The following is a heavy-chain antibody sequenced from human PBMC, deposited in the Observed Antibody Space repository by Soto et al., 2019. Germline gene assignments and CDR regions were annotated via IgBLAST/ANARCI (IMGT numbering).Heavy chain of an antibody. CDR3: AKPIAVAGYYFDY. CDR1: GFTFSSYG. J-gene: IGHJ4*02. Sequence: PGGSLRLSCAASGFTFSSYGMHWVRQAPGKGLEWVAVISYDGSNKYYADSVKGRFTISRDNSKNTLYLQMNSLRAEDTAVYYCAKPIAVAGYYFDYWGQGTLVTVSS. D-gene: IGHD6-19*01. CDR2: ISYDGSNK. V-gene: IGHV3-30*18.